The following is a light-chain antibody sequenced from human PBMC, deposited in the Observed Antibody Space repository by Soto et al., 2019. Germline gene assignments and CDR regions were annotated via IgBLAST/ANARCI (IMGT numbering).Light chain of an antibody. CDR1: QGIDTS. CDR2: APS. Sequence: ILLTQSPSSLSASVGDRVTITCRASQGIDTSLAWYQQKPGKAPKLLIYAPSNFQSGVPSRFSGSGSGTHFTLTISSLHPEDFATYYCQQLHGYPITFGQGTRLEI. J-gene: IGKJ5*01. CDR3: QQLHGYPIT. V-gene: IGKV1-9*01.